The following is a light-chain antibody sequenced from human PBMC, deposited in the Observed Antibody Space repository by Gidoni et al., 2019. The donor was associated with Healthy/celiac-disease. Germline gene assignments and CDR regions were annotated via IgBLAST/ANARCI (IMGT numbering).Light chain of an antibody. CDR2: DAS. V-gene: IGKV3-11*01. Sequence: DIVFTHSPATLSLSPGERATLSCRARQSVSSYLAWYQQKPGQAPRLLIYDASNRATGIPARFSGSGSGTDFTLTISSLEPEDFAVYYCQQRSNWPPWTFGQGTKVEIK. CDR3: QQRSNWPPWT. CDR1: QSVSSY. J-gene: IGKJ1*01.